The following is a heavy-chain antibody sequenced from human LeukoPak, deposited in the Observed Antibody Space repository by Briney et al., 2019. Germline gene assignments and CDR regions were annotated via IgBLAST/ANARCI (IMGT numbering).Heavy chain of an antibody. CDR1: GASLSSYY. Sequence: PSVTLSLTCSVSGASLSSYYWDWLRQPPGKGLEWIGYISDTGKTDSNPSLKSRATISLGTSKNHFSLRLTSVTAADSAIYYCATGYYEPFATWGPGILVTVSS. V-gene: IGHV4-59*01. CDR2: ISDTGKT. CDR3: ATGYYEPFAT. D-gene: IGHD2/OR15-2a*01. J-gene: IGHJ5*02.